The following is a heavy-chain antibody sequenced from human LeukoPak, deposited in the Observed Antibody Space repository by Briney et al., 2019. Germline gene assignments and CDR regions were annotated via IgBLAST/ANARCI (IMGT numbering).Heavy chain of an antibody. CDR2: IYSDDRT. V-gene: IGHV3-53*04. J-gene: IGHJ3*02. CDR3: AREVMAKRTAFDI. CDR1: GFTVSSNY. D-gene: IGHD2-8*01. Sequence: GGSLRLSCAASGFTVSSNYMSWVRQAPGKGLEWVSVIYSDDRTYYADSVKGRFTISRHTSKKTLYLQMNSLRAEDTAVYYCAREVMAKRTAFDIWGQGTVVTISS.